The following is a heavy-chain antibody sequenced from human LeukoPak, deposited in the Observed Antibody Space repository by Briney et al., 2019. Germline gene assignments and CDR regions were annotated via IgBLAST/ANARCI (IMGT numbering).Heavy chain of an antibody. Sequence: GGSLRLSCAASGFIFSDYSMSWVRQAPGKGLEWVSSITTSRDQYHADSVKGRFTVSRDNAKSSVYLQMDSLRADDTAVYYCARDSYCPNDVCYDYWGQGVLVTVS. CDR1: GFIFSDYS. D-gene: IGHD2-8*01. CDR3: ARDSYCPNDVCYDY. V-gene: IGHV3-21*06. CDR2: ITTSRDQ. J-gene: IGHJ4*02.